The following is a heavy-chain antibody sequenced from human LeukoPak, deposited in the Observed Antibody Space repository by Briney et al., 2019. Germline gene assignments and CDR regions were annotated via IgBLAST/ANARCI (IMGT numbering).Heavy chain of an antibody. Sequence: KASQTLSLTCTVSGGSISSGSYDWSWIRQPGGKGLEWIGRIYTSGSTNYNPSLKSRVTISVDTSKNQFSLKLSSVTAADTAVYYCARTDIVVVPAAIPGVVDWGQGTLVTVSS. V-gene: IGHV4-61*02. J-gene: IGHJ4*02. CDR3: ARTDIVVVPAAIPGVVD. CDR1: GGSISSGSYD. D-gene: IGHD2-2*01. CDR2: IYTSGST.